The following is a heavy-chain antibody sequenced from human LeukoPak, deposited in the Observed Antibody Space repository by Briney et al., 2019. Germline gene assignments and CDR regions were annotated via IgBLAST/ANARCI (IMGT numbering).Heavy chain of an antibody. Sequence: GASVKVSCKASGYTFTYYYITWVRQAPGQGLEWVGWISAYNGRTNYAQKFQGRVTMTIDTSTTTAYMDLRSLTSDDTAMYYCTKGGAMVATIYYWGQGTLVTVSS. CDR1: GYTFTYYY. CDR3: TKGGAMVATIYY. J-gene: IGHJ4*02. CDR2: ISAYNGRT. V-gene: IGHV1-18*01. D-gene: IGHD5-12*01.